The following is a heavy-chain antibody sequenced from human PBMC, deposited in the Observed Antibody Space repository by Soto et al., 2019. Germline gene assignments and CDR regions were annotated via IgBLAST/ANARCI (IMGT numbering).Heavy chain of an antibody. CDR2: IYHSGST. V-gene: IGHV4-30-2*01. Sequence: PSLTCAVSGGSISSGGYSWSWIRQPPGKGLEWIGYIYHSGSTYYNPSLKSRVTISVDRSKNQFSLKLSSVTAADTAVYYCARGRRISWGYGMDVWGQGTTVTV. D-gene: IGHD5-12*01. CDR1: GGSISSGGYS. J-gene: IGHJ6*02. CDR3: ARGRRISWGYGMDV.